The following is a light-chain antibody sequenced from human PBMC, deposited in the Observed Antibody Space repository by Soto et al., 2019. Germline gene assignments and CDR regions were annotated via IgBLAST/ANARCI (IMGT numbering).Light chain of an antibody. V-gene: IGKV1-5*03. CDR3: QQYSRYWT. Sequence: DIQMTQSPSTLSASVGDRVTITCRASQGISSWLDWYQQKPGQAPKLLIYKASSLESGAPSRLSGSGSGTEFTLTISSRQPDDFATYYCQQYSRYWTFGQGTKVEIK. CDR2: KAS. CDR1: QGISSW. J-gene: IGKJ1*01.